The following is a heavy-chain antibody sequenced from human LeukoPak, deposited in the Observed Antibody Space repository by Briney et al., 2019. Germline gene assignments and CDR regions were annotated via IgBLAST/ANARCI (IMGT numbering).Heavy chain of an antibody. CDR3: ARHSPGYYYYGMDV. J-gene: IGHJ6*02. CDR2: IYYSGST. V-gene: IGHV4-39*01. Sequence: SETLSLTCTVSGGSISSSSFYWGWIRHPPGKGLEWIGSIYYSGSTYYNPSLQSRVTISVDTSKNQFSLKLTSVTAADTGVYYCARHSPGYYYYGMDVWGQGTTVTVSS. CDR1: GGSISSSSFY.